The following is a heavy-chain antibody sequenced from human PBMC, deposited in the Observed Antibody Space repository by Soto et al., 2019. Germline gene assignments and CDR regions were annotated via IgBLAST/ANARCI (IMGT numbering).Heavy chain of an antibody. D-gene: IGHD2-2*02. Sequence: GSLRLSCAASGFTFSSYSMNWVRQAPGKGLEWGSSISSSSSYIYYADSVKGRFTISRDNAKNSLYLQMNSLRAEDTAVYYCARVGCSSTSCYTVYYYYYYGMDVWGQGTTVTVS. J-gene: IGHJ6*02. CDR2: ISSSSSYI. CDR3: ARVGCSSTSCYTVYYYYYYGMDV. V-gene: IGHV3-21*01. CDR1: GFTFSSYS.